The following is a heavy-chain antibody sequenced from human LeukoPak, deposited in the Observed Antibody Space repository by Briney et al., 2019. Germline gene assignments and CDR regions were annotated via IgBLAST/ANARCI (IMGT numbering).Heavy chain of an antibody. Sequence: GGALRLSCAASGVTFSSYAMSWVRQAPGKGLGWVSSLCGSGGSPNYANSVKGRFTIYRDNSKNTLYLQMNSLSAEDTAVYYCANALGGGNTWYYFDCWGQGTLVTVSS. CDR1: GVTFSSYA. CDR2: LCGSGGSP. D-gene: IGHD6-13*01. V-gene: IGHV3-23*01. J-gene: IGHJ4*02. CDR3: ANALGGGNTWYYFDC.